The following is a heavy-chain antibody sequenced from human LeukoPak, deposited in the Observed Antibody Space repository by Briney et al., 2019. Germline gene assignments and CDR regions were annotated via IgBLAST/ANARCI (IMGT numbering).Heavy chain of an antibody. CDR1: GITLSNYG. Sequence: GGSLRLSCAVSGITLSNYGMSWVRQAPGKGLEWVAGISGSGGRTNYAASVKGRFTISRDNPKNTLYLQINSLRPEDTAVYFCAKRGVVIRVILVGFHKEAYYFDSWGQGALVTVSS. D-gene: IGHD3-22*01. V-gene: IGHV3-23*01. J-gene: IGHJ4*02. CDR2: ISGSGGRT. CDR3: AKRGVVIRVILVGFHKEAYYFDS.